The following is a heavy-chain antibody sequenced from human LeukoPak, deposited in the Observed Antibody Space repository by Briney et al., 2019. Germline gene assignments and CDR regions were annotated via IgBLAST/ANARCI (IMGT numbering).Heavy chain of an antibody. Sequence: SETLSLTCTVSGDAISSYYWSWIRQPPGKGLEWIGYMHYSRSTDYNPSLKSRVTISGDLSKNQISLKLSSVTAADTAVYYCARQRGSGGTLYYFDYWGQGTLVTVSS. CDR2: MHYSRST. CDR3: ARQRGSGGTLYYFDY. V-gene: IGHV4-59*08. CDR1: GDAISSYY. J-gene: IGHJ4*02. D-gene: IGHD4-23*01.